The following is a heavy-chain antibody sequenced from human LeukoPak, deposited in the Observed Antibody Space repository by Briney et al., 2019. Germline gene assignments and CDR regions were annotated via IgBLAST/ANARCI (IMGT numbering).Heavy chain of an antibody. V-gene: IGHV3-7*01. Sequence: PGGSLRLSCATSGFTFSTYWMGCVRQAPGKGLEWVANIKQDGSETYYADSVKGRFTIFRDNAENSLYLQMDSLRVEDTAVYYCANGDGFDYWGQGTLVIVSS. CDR2: IKQDGSET. J-gene: IGHJ4*02. D-gene: IGHD5-24*01. CDR3: ANGDGFDY. CDR1: GFTFSTYW.